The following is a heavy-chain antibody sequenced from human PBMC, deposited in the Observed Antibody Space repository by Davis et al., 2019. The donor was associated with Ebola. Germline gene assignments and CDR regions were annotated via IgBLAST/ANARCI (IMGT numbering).Heavy chain of an antibody. Sequence: GESLKISCAASGFTFSSYWMHWVRQAPGKGLEWVSTLGTSADTYYADSVRGRFTISRDNYKNTLLLQMYSLRVEDTAVYYCARGLWEEFDQWGQGTPVTVSS. CDR3: ARGLWEEFDQ. CDR1: GFTFSSYW. CDR2: LGTSADT. J-gene: IGHJ4*02. D-gene: IGHD1-26*01. V-gene: IGHV3-23*01.